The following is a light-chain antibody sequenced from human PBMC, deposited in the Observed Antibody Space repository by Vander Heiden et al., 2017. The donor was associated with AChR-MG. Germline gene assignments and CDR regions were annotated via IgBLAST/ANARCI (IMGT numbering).Light chain of an antibody. CDR2: GAS. Sequence: EMVMTQSPATLSVSPGERATLSCRASQSLSSNLAWYQQKPGQAPRLLIYGASTRASGIPARFSGSGSGKEFTLTISSLQSEDFAVYYCQQYNNWPRTFGQGTKVEIK. CDR3: QQYNNWPRT. J-gene: IGKJ1*01. V-gene: IGKV3-15*01. CDR1: QSLSSN.